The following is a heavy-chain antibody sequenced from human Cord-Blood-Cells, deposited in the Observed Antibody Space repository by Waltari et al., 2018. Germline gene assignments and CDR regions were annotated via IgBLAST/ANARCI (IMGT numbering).Heavy chain of an antibody. Sequence: EVQLVESGGGLIQPGGSLRLSCAASGFTVSRNYLRWVRQAPGKGLEWVSVIYSGGSTYYADSVKGRFTISRDNSKNTLYLQMNSLRAEDTAVYYCARAGSYYAFDIWGQGTMVTVSS. D-gene: IGHD1-26*01. V-gene: IGHV3-53*01. CDR2: IYSGGST. J-gene: IGHJ3*02. CDR1: GFTVSRNY. CDR3: ARAGSYYAFDI.